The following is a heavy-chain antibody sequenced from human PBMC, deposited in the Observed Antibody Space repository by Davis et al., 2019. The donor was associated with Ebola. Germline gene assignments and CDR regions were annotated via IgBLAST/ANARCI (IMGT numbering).Heavy chain of an antibody. D-gene: IGHD6-13*01. V-gene: IGHV1-3*01. CDR3: ARDGSSRPRGAFDI. CDR1: GYTFTSYA. CDR2: INAGNGNT. Sequence: ASVKVSCKASGYTFTSYAMHWVRQAPGQRLEWMGWINAGNGNTKYSQKFQGRVTITRDTSTSTAYMELRSLRSDDTAVYYCARDGSSRPRGAFDIWGQGTMITVSS. J-gene: IGHJ3*02.